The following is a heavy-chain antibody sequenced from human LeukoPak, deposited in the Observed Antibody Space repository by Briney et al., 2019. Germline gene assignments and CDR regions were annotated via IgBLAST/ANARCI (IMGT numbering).Heavy chain of an antibody. V-gene: IGHV3-23*01. J-gene: IGHJ3*02. D-gene: IGHD4-17*01. CDR1: GFTVSSNY. CDR2: ISGSGGST. Sequence: GGSLRLSCAASGFTVSSNYMSWVRQAPGKGLEWVSVISGSGGSTYYADSVKGRFTISRDDSKNTLYLQMNSLRAEDTAVYYCAKGSPGYDYGDYEVFRIWGQGTMVTVSS. CDR3: AKGSPGYDYGDYEVFRI.